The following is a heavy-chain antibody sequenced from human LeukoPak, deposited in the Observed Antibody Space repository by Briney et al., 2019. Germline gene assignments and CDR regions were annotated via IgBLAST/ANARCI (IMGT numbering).Heavy chain of an antibody. Sequence: SETLSLTCAVYGGSFSGYYWSWIRQPPGKGLEWIGYIYYSGSTKYNPSLKSRVTISVDTSKNQFSLKLSSVTAADTAVYYCARGDPGIAAEWGQGTLVTVSS. V-gene: IGHV4-59*01. D-gene: IGHD6-13*01. J-gene: IGHJ4*02. CDR3: ARGDPGIAAE. CDR1: GGSFSGYY. CDR2: IYYSGST.